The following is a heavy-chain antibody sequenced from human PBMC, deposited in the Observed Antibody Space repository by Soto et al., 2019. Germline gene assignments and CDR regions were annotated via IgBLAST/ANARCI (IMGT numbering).Heavy chain of an antibody. J-gene: IGHJ2*01. V-gene: IGHV4-61*01. Sequence: QVQLQESGPGLVKPSATLSLTCTVSGGSVSGGSYCWSWIRQPPGKGLECIGYVYNSGSTTYNPSLKNRVTISVDTSKNQFSLGLSYVTAADTAVYYCARVLLTTYFDLWGRGTLVTVSS. CDR1: GGSVSGGSYC. CDR2: VYNSGST. CDR3: ARVLLTTYFDL. D-gene: IGHD2-8*02.